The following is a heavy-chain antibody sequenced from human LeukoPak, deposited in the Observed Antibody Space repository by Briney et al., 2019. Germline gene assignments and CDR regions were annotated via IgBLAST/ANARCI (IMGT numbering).Heavy chain of an antibody. CDR2: INTNTGNP. CDR1: GYTFTSYA. J-gene: IGHJ4*02. D-gene: IGHD3-22*01. Sequence: ASVKVSCKASGYTFTSYAMNWVRQAPGQGLEWMGWINTNTGNPTYAQGFTGRFVFSLDTSVSTAYLQISSLRAEDTAVYYCARDGDYYDSSGYLDYWGQGTLVTVSS. V-gene: IGHV7-4-1*02. CDR3: ARDGDYYDSSGYLDY.